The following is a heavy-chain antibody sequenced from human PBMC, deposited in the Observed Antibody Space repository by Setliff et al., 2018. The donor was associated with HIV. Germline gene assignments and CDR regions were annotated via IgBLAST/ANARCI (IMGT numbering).Heavy chain of an antibody. V-gene: IGHV1-69*06. Sequence: GASVKVSCKVSGGTFRNYAISWVRQAPGQGLEWMGRIIPIFGTANYAQKFQGRVTITADKSTTTAYMELSSLRSEDTAVYYCARPRASYSNSWSDWGQGTLVTVSS. J-gene: IGHJ4*02. D-gene: IGHD6-13*01. CDR2: IIPIFGTA. CDR1: GGTFRNYA. CDR3: ARPRASYSNSWSD.